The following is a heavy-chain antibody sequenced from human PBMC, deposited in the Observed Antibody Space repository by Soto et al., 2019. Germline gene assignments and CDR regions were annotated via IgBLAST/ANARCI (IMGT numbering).Heavy chain of an antibody. CDR1: GFTLSNHA. CDR2: ISGGGGST. Sequence: PGGSPRASRAASGFTLSNHAMSWVPQAPGKGLEWVSSISGGGGSTYYADSVKGRFTISRDNSKNTLYLQMNSLRAEDTAIYYCAKQITNWYFALWGRGTLVTVSS. CDR3: AKQITNWYFAL. D-gene: IGHD2-2*01. V-gene: IGHV3-23*01. J-gene: IGHJ2*01.